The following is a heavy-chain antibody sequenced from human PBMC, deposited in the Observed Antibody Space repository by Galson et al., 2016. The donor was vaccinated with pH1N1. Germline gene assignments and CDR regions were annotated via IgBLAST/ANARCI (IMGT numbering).Heavy chain of an antibody. CDR2: INPDGRVK. CDR3: ATGGDYAFLH. V-gene: IGHV3-30*02. D-gene: IGHD3-3*01. CDR1: GFIFTTYA. J-gene: IGHJ4*02. Sequence: SLRLSCAASGFIFTTYAMAWVRQAPGKGLEWVTFINPDGRVKWYADSVKGRFTISRDPSKNTLYLHMNSLRPEDTAVYYCATGGDYAFLHWGQGALVTVSS.